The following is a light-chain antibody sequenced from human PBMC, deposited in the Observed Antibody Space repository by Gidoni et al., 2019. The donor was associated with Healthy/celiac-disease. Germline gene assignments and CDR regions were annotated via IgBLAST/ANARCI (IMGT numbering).Light chain of an antibody. CDR2: DAS. CDR1: QSISSW. V-gene: IGKV1-5*01. J-gene: IGKJ2*01. CDR3: QQYNSYSTT. Sequence: IQMTPSPSTLSASVGDRVTITCRASQSISSWLAWYQQKPGKAPKLLIYDASSLESGVPSRFSGSGSGTEFTLTISSLQPDDFATYYCQQYNSYSTTFGQGTKLEIK.